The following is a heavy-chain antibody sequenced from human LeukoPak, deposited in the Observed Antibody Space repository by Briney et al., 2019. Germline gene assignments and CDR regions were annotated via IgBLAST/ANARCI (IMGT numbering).Heavy chain of an antibody. CDR3: ARARYDYRLPVDP. V-gene: IGHV3-74*01. J-gene: IGHJ5*02. D-gene: IGHD5-12*01. Sequence: GRSLRLSCAASGFTFSNYWMHWVRQAPGKGLVWVSHIKNDGTTTSYADSVKGRFTISRDNAKNTLYLQMNSLRDEDTAVYYCARARYDYRLPVDPWGQGTLVTVSS. CDR2: IKNDGTTT. CDR1: GFTFSNYW.